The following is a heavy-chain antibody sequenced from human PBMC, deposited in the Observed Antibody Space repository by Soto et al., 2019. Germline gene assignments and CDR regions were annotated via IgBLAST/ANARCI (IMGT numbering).Heavy chain of an antibody. J-gene: IGHJ4*01. CDR3: ARGRFQPQRQTTAYYFDY. CDR1: GYTFTGYD. Sequence: ASVNVSCKSSGYTFTGYDLHWVRQAPGQGLECMGWINPNNGVTHFAQNFQGRVTMTRDTAISTAYMDLSSLRSDDTAVYYCARGRFQPQRQTTAYYFDYWGQGTLVTVSS. D-gene: IGHD1-1*01. CDR2: INPNNGVT. V-gene: IGHV1-2*02.